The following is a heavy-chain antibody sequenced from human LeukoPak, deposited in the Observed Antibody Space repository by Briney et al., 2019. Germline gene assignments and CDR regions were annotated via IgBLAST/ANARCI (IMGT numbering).Heavy chain of an antibody. Sequence: KPSETLSLTCTVSGGSISSSSYYWAWIRQPPGKGLEWIGSIYYSGSTYYNPSLKSRVPISVDTSKNQFSLKLSSVTAADTAVYYCARSRIAARSDPRSLPDYWGQGTLVTVSS. J-gene: IGHJ4*02. CDR2: IYYSGST. D-gene: IGHD6-6*01. CDR1: GGSISSSSYY. CDR3: ARSRIAARSDPRSLPDY. V-gene: IGHV4-39*07.